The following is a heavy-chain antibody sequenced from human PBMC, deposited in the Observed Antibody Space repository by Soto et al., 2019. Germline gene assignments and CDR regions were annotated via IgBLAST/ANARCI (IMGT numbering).Heavy chain of an antibody. V-gene: IGHV3-33*01. CDR1: GFIFSSYG. D-gene: IGHD3-22*01. Sequence: GGSPRLSCVASGFIFSSYGMHWVRQAPGKGLEWVAVIWYDGSNKYYADSVKGRFTISRDNSKNMLYLQMNSLRAEDTAVYYCARGNYDNSGYYDDAFDIWGQGTMVNVSS. J-gene: IGHJ3*02. CDR3: ARGNYDNSGYYDDAFDI. CDR2: IWYDGSNK.